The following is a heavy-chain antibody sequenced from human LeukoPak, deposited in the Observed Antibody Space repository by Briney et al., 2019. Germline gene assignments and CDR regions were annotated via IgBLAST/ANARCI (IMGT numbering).Heavy chain of an antibody. CDR1: GFTFSSYA. CDR3: AKDLLTYTAMATGYYYYGIDV. Sequence: GGSLRLSCAASGFTFSSYAMSWVRQAPGKGLEWVANIKQDGSEKYYADSVKGRFTISRDNSKNTLYLQMNSLRAEDTAVYYCAKDLLTYTAMATGYYYYGIDVGGQGTTVTLSS. CDR2: IKQDGSEK. J-gene: IGHJ6*02. D-gene: IGHD5-18*01. V-gene: IGHV3-7*01.